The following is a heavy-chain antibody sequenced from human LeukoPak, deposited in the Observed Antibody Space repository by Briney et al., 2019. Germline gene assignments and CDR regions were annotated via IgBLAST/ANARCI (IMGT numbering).Heavy chain of an antibody. CDR1: GYGFIGYW. D-gene: IGHD5-12*01. J-gene: IGHJ6*02. CDR2: IYPGDSHT. CDR3: ARHAGYEGGYYYYGMDV. Sequence: RGESLKISCKGSGYGFIGYWIAWVRQMPGKDLEWMGIIYPGDSHTIYRPSFQGQVTISADKSISTAYLQWSGLKASDTAMYYCARHAGYEGGYYYYGMDVWGQGTTVTVSS. V-gene: IGHV5-51*01.